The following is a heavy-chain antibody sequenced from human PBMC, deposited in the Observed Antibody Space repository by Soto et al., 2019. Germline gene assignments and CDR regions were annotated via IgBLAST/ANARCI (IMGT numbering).Heavy chain of an antibody. CDR2: ISGYNGNT. V-gene: IGHV1-18*01. CDR1: GYSFTTYG. J-gene: IGHJ6*02. Sequence: QVQLVQSRGEVKKPGASVKVSCKTSGYSFTTYGISWVRQAPGQGLEWMGWISGYNGNTNYAQNLQGRVTMATDTSTSTADMELRSLISDATAVYYCAREGPAPYYYYGMDVWGQGGTVTVSS. CDR3: AREGPAPYYYYGMDV.